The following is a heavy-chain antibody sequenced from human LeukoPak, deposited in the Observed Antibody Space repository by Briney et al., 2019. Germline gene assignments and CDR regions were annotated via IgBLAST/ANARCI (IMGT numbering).Heavy chain of an antibody. CDR2: IYIVGTT. Sequence: PGGSLRLSCAASGFTVSSNYMSWVRQAPGKGLEWVSIIYIVGTTHYPDSVKGRFTISRDNSKNTLYLQMNNLRADDTAVYYCARAVTGYYFDYWGQGTLVTVSS. J-gene: IGHJ4*02. CDR3: ARAVTGYYFDY. V-gene: IGHV3-66*01. CDR1: GFTVSSNY. D-gene: IGHD6-19*01.